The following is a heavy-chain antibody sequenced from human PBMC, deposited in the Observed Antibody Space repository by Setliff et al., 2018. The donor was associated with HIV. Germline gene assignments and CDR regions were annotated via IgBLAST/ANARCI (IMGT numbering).Heavy chain of an antibody. Sequence: PGGSLRLSCAASGFTFSSYWMSWVRQAPGKGLEWVANIKQDGSEKYYVDSVKGRFTISRDNAKNSLYLQMNSLRAEDTAVYYCARDRGYFDFWSGYYTDDAFDIWGQGTMVTVSS. CDR2: IKQDGSEK. CDR3: ARDRGYFDFWSGYYTDDAFDI. D-gene: IGHD3-3*01. CDR1: GFTFSSYW. J-gene: IGHJ3*02. V-gene: IGHV3-7*03.